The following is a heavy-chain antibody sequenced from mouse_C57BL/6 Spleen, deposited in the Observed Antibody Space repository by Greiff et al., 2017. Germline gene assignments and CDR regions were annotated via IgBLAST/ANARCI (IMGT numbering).Heavy chain of an antibody. J-gene: IGHJ3*01. CDR3: ARADSWFAY. Sequence: VQLQPSGAELARPGASVKLSCKASGYTFTSYGISWVKQRTGQGLEWIGEIYPRSGNTYYNEKFKGKATLTADKSSSTAYMELRSLTSEDSAVYFCARADSWFAYWGQGTLVTVSA. V-gene: IGHV1-81*01. CDR2: IYPRSGNT. CDR1: GYTFTSYG.